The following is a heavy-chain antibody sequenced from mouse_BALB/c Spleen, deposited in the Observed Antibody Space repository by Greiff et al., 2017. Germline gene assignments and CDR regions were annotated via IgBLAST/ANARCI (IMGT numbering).Heavy chain of an antibody. V-gene: IGHV7-3*02. CDR1: GFTFTDYY. CDR3: ARSMITTFDY. D-gene: IGHD2-4*01. CDR2: IRNKANGYTT. J-gene: IGHJ2*01. Sequence: EVQVVESGGGLVQPGGSLRLSCATSGFTFTDYYMSWVRQPPGKALEWLGFIRNKANGYTTEYSASVKGRFTISRDNSQSILYLQMNTLRAEDSATYYCARSMITTFDYWGQGTTLTVSS.